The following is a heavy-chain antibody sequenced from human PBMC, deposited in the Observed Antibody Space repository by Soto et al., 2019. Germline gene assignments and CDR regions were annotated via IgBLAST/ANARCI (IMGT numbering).Heavy chain of an antibody. CDR3: ARNMEKPTYDS. CDR1: GFTFSSYP. D-gene: IGHD1-1*01. Sequence: EVQLLESGGGLVQPGGSLRLSCTASGFTFSSYPMTWVRQAPGKGLEWGSAIDGTGAYIYYIDSVKGRFTISRDNSKNTLYLQMNSLRAEDTAVYYCARNMEKPTYDSWGQGTLVTVSP. CDR2: IDGTGAYI. V-gene: IGHV3-23*01. J-gene: IGHJ5*01.